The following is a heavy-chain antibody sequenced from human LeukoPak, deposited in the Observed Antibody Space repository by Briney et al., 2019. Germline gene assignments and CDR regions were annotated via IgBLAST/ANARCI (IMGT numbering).Heavy chain of an antibody. CDR2: INPNSGGT. CDR1: GYTLTGYY. Sequence: ASVKVSCKASGYTLTGYYIHWVRQAPGQGLEWMGWINPNSGGTNYAQKFQGRVTMTRDTSISTTYMELSSLRSDDTAVYYCAREKVYYYDSSGYYYGDYWGQGTLVTVSS. V-gene: IGHV1-2*02. D-gene: IGHD3-22*01. J-gene: IGHJ4*02. CDR3: AREKVYYYDSSGYYYGDY.